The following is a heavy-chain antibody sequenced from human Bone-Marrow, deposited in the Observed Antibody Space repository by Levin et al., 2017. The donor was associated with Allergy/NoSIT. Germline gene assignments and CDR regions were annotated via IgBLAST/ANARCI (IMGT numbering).Heavy chain of an antibody. CDR3: ARGGSITMVRGVILFSYYDYMDV. D-gene: IGHD3-10*01. Sequence: SQTLSLTCAVYGGSFSGSYWSWIRQPPGKGLEWIGEINHSGSTNYNPSLKSRVTISVDTSKNQFSLKLSSVTAADTAVYYCARGGSITMVRGVILFSYYDYMDVWGKGTTVTVSS. V-gene: IGHV4-34*01. CDR1: GGSFSGSY. J-gene: IGHJ6*03. CDR2: INHSGST.